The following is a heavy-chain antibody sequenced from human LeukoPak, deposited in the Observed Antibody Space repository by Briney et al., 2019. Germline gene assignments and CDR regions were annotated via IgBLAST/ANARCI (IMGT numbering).Heavy chain of an antibody. J-gene: IGHJ4*02. D-gene: IGHD1-1*01. Sequence: PSETLSLTCTVSGGSVTSGSYYWSWIRQPPGKGLEYIGCFYYRGSTKYNPSLKSRVAISVDTSKNQFSLRLSSVTAADTAVYYCARGGLQLPDHWGQGTLVTVSS. CDR3: ARGGLQLPDH. CDR2: FYYRGST. V-gene: IGHV4-61*01. CDR1: GGSVTSGSYY.